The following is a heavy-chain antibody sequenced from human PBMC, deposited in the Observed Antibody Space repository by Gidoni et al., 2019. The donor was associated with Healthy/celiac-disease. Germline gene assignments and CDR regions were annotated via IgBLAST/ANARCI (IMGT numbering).Heavy chain of an antibody. CDR1: GFTFSSYG. D-gene: IGHD6-19*01. Sequence: QVQLVESGGGVVQPGRSLRLSCAASGFTFSSYGMHWVRQAPGKGLEWVAVIWYDGSNKYYADSVKGRFTISRDNSKNTLYLQMNSLRAEDTAVYYCARDVAVAGPSIDYWGQGTLVTVSS. CDR2: IWYDGSNK. V-gene: IGHV3-33*01. J-gene: IGHJ4*02. CDR3: ARDVAVAGPSIDY.